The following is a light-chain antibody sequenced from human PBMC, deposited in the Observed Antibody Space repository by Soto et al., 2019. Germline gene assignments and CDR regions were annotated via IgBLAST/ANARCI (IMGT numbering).Light chain of an antibody. V-gene: IGKV3-20*01. CDR3: QHYGSSPQT. CDR1: QSVSSNY. Sequence: EFILTNSPCTLPLHTGERATLSFRPSQSVSSNYVAWYQQKPGQAPRLLIYGASSRATGIPDRFGGSGSGKERRVSISSLKPEDLAVYYFQHYGSSPQTFGQGTKVDIK. CDR2: GAS. J-gene: IGKJ1*01.